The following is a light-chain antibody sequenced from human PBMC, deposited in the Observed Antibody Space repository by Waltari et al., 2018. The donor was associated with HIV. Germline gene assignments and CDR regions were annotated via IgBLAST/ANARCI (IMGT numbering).Light chain of an antibody. V-gene: IGKV3-11*01. J-gene: IGKJ1*01. Sequence: EIVLTQSPATLSLSPGERATLPCRASQSVSSYLAWYRQKPGQAPRLLIYDASNRATGIPARFSGSGSGSDVTLTISSLEPEDFAVYYCQQRSNWPRTFGQVTKVEIK. CDR3: QQRSNWPRT. CDR2: DAS. CDR1: QSVSSY.